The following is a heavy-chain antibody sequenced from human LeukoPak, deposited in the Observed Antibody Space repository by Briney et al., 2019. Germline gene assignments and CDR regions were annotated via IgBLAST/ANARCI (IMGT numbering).Heavy chain of an antibody. V-gene: IGHV3-23*01. J-gene: IGHJ4*02. D-gene: IGHD3-9*01. CDR2: ISGSGGST. CDR3: AKENYDILTGYVPFDY. Sequence: GGSLRLSSAASGFTFGNSWVHWVRQAPGKGLEWGSAISGSGGSTYYADSVKGRFTISRDNSKNTLYLQMNSLRAEDTAVYYCAKENYDILTGYVPFDYWGQGTLVTVSS. CDR1: GFTFGNSW.